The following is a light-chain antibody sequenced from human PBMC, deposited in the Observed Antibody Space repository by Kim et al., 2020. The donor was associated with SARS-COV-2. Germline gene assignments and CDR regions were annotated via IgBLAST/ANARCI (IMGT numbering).Light chain of an antibody. CDR3: QVWDNSSDHPYV. V-gene: IGLV3-21*04. CDR2: YDS. J-gene: IGLJ1*01. CDR1: NSGSKR. Sequence: PGKTARIACGGNNSGSKRVHGYQQKPGQAPVLVIYYDSDRPSGIPERFSGSNSGNTATLTISRVEAGDKADYYCQVWDNSSDHPYVFGTGTKVTVL.